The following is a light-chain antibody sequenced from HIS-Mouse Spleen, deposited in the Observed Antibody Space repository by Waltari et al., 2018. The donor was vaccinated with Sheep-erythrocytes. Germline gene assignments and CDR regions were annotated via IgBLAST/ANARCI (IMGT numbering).Light chain of an antibody. CDR2: DVS. J-gene: IGLJ3*02. V-gene: IGLV2-11*01. CDR3: CSYAGSYNWV. Sequence: QSALTQPRSVSGSPGQSVTISCTGTSSDGGGYNYVYWYQQHQGKAPKLMIYDVSKRPSGVPDRCSGSKSGNTASLTISGLQAEDEADYYCCSYAGSYNWVFGGGTKLTVL. CDR1: SSDGGGYNY.